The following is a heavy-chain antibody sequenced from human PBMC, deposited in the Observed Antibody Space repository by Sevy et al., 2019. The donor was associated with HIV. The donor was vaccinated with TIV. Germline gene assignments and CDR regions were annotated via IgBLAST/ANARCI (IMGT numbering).Heavy chain of an antibody. V-gene: IGHV3-30*04. CDR2: ISSTGNFE. CDR1: GFRRNTYA. CDR3: ARDAGYTTKFHPLH. D-gene: IGHD5-12*01. Sequence: GGSLRLSCSASGFRRNTYAMHWVRQAPGKGLEWVSVISSTGNFESYAASVKGRFTISKDNSKNTVSLQMNSLRPEDTAMYYCARDAGYTTKFHPLHWGQGTLVTVSS. J-gene: IGHJ4*02.